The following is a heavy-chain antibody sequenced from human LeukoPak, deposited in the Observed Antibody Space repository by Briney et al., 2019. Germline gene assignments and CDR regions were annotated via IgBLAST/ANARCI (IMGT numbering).Heavy chain of an antibody. Sequence: GGSLRLSCAASGFTFSIYWMSWVRQAPGKGLEWVANIKQDGSEKYYVGSVKGRFTISRDNAKNSLYLQMNGLRAEDRAVYYCTRSDCSGGGCYSVRAFDIWGQGTMVAVSS. CDR3: TRSDCSGGGCYSVRAFDI. CDR2: IKQDGSEK. V-gene: IGHV3-7*01. J-gene: IGHJ3*02. CDR1: GFTFSIYW. D-gene: IGHD2-15*01.